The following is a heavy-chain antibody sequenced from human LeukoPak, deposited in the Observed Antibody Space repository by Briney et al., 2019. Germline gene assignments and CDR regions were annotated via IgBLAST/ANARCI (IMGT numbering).Heavy chain of an antibody. Sequence: GGSLRLSCAASGFTFSSYDMNWVRQAPGKGLEWVSYISSSGSTIYYADSVKGRFTISRDNAKNSLYLQMNSLRAEDTAVYYCASLAAAGNDYWGQGTLVTVSS. CDR1: GFTFSSYD. J-gene: IGHJ4*02. D-gene: IGHD6-13*01. CDR3: ASLAAAGNDY. V-gene: IGHV3-48*03. CDR2: ISSSGSTI.